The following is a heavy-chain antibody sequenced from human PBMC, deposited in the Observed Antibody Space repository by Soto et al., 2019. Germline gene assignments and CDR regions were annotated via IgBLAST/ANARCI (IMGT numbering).Heavy chain of an antibody. J-gene: IGHJ6*02. Sequence: QITLKESGPTLVKPTQTLTLTCTFSGFSLSTSGVGVGWIRQPPGKALEWLALIYWDDDKRYSPSLKSRLTITKDTSKNQVVLTMTNMDPVDTATYYCAHSRGTYGDYYYYGMDVWGQGTTVTVSS. CDR2: IYWDDDK. V-gene: IGHV2-5*02. CDR3: AHSRGTYGDYYYYGMDV. CDR1: GFSLSTSGVG. D-gene: IGHD4-17*01.